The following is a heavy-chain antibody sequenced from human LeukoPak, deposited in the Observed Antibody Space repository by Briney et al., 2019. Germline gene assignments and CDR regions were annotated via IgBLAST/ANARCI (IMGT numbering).Heavy chain of an antibody. CDR2: IYYSGST. CDR1: GGSISSSSYY. V-gene: IGHV4-39*02. CDR3: AREVRGSYYLFDY. D-gene: IGHD1-26*01. J-gene: IGHJ4*02. Sequence: SETLSLTCTVSGGSISSSSYYWGWIRQPPGKGLEWIGSIYYSGSTYYNPSLKSRVTISVDTSKNQFSLKLSSVTAADTAVYYCAREVRGSYYLFDYWGQGALVTVSS.